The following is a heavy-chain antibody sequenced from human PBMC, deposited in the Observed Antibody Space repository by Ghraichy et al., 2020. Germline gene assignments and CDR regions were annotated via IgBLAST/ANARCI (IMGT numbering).Heavy chain of an antibody. CDR2: INPNSGGT. J-gene: IGHJ4*02. V-gene: IGHV1-2*06. D-gene: IGHD1-26*01. CDR1: GYTFTGYY. CDR3: AQSGGWELLQESESSFDY. Sequence: ASVKVSCKASGYTFTGYYMHWVRQAPGQGLEWMGRINPNSGGTNYAQKFQGRVTMTRDTSISTAYMELSRLRSDDTAVYYCAQSGGWELLQESESSFDYWGQGTLVTVSS.